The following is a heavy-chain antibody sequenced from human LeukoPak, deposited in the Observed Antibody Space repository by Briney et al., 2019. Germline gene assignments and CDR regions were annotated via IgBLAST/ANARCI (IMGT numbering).Heavy chain of an antibody. V-gene: IGHV4-4*07. CDR1: VGSISDYF. Sequence: PSETLSLTCSISVGSISDYFWTWVRQPAGKGREWIGRDSDTGSTNYNPSLKGRITMSVDTSKNQFFLKLSSVTAADTAVYYCARDDLVWGGNTWFAPWGQGTLVIVSS. D-gene: IGHD2-8*01. CDR3: ARDDLVWGGNTWFAP. CDR2: DSDTGST. J-gene: IGHJ5*01.